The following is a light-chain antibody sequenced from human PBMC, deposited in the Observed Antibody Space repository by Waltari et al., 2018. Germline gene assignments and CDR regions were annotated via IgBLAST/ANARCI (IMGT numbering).Light chain of an antibody. CDR3: QQYNSFPAT. CDR2: EAS. J-gene: IGKJ1*01. Sequence: DVQMTQSPSTLSAAVGDRVSITCRANQNIFKSLAWYQHKPGKAPYLLIYEASSLQVGVPSRFRGSGSGTQFTLTIDSLQPDDYATYYCQQYNSFPATFGQGTKVVIK. V-gene: IGKV1-5*01. CDR1: QNIFKS.